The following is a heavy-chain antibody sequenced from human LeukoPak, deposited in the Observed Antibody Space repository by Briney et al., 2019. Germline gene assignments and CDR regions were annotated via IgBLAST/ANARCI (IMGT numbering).Heavy chain of an antibody. CDR2: INHSGST. V-gene: IGHV4-34*01. Sequence: SETLSLTCAVYGGSFSGYYWSWIRQPPGKGLEWIGEINHSGSTNYNPSLKSRVTISVDTSKNQFSLKLSSVTAADTAVYYCAVRRSGGTYYFDYWGRGTLVTVSS. CDR1: GGSFSGYY. CDR3: AVRRSGGTYYFDY. J-gene: IGHJ4*02. D-gene: IGHD2-15*01.